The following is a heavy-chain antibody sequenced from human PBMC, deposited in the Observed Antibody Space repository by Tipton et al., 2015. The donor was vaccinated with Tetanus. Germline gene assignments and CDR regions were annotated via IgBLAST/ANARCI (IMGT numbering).Heavy chain of an antibody. CDR2: IYYSGST. CDR1: GGSVSSGSYY. Sequence: TLSLTCTVSGGSVSSGSYYWGWIRQPPGKGLEWIGSIYYSGSTYYNPSLKSRVTISVDTSKNPFSLKLSSVTAADTAVYYCARLIVGATTSEYFQHWGQGTLVTVSS. D-gene: IGHD1-26*01. V-gene: IGHV4-39*01. J-gene: IGHJ1*01. CDR3: ARLIVGATTSEYFQH.